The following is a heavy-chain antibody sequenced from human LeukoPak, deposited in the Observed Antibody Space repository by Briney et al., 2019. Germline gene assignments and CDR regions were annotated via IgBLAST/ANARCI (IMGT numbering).Heavy chain of an antibody. D-gene: IGHD5-18*01. V-gene: IGHV4-59*01. CDR3: ARTEESGYNYGYFGYYYYMDV. CDR1: GGSISSYY. J-gene: IGHJ6*03. CDR2: VHYSGST. Sequence: SETLSLTCTVSGGSISSYYWSWIRQPPGKGLEWIGFVHYSGSTHYNPSLKSRGTISVDTSKNQVSLKLTSVTAADTAVYYCARTEESGYNYGYFGYYYYMDVWGKGTTVTVSS.